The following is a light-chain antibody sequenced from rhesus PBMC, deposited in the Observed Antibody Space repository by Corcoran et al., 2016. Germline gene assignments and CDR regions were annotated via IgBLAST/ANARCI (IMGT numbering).Light chain of an antibody. CDR3: MQGTHWPWT. CDR2: QVS. V-gene: IGKV2S9*01. J-gene: IGKJ1*01. Sequence: DVVMTQSPLSLPVTLGQPASISCRSSQSLVHSDGKTYLSWLQQKPGQPPRRLIYQVSNRASGVPDRFSGSGAGTDFTLKISRVEGGDVGVYYCMQGTHWPWTFGQGTKVEIK. CDR1: QSLVHSDGKTY.